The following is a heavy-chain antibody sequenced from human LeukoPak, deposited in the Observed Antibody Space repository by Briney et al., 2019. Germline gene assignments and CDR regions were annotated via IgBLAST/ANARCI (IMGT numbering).Heavy chain of an antibody. Sequence: GGSLRLSCAASGFTFDDYDMTWVRQAPGKGLEWVSGINWNGGSTGYADSVKGRFTISRDNAKNSLYLQMNSLRAEDTAVYYCAKDGQKYYYYGMDVWGQGTTVTVSS. J-gene: IGHJ6*02. CDR3: AKDGQKYYYYGMDV. CDR1: GFTFDDYD. CDR2: INWNGGST. V-gene: IGHV3-20*04.